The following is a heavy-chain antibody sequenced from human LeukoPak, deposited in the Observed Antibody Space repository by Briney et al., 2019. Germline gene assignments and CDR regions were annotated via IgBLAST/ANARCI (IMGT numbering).Heavy chain of an antibody. D-gene: IGHD6-19*01. V-gene: IGHV3-30*02. Sequence: GGSLRLSRAASGFTFSSYGMDWVRQAPGKGLEWVAFIPYDGSNKYYADSVKGRFTISRDNSKNTLYLQMNSLRAEDTALYYCAKDNNGWAFDIWGQGTMVTVSS. CDR1: GFTFSSYG. CDR3: AKDNNGWAFDI. J-gene: IGHJ3*02. CDR2: IPYDGSNK.